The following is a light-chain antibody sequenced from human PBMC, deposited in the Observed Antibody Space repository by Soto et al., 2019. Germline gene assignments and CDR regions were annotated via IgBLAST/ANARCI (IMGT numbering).Light chain of an antibody. Sequence: QSALTQPPSASGSPGQSVTISCTGTSSDVGGHNRVSWYQQYPGKAPKLIISEVNRRPSGVPDRFSGSKSGNSVSLTVSGLQAEDEADYYCTSYAGSYTWVFGGGTQLTVL. CDR2: EVN. V-gene: IGLV2-8*01. CDR3: TSYAGSYTWV. CDR1: SSDVGGHNR. J-gene: IGLJ3*02.